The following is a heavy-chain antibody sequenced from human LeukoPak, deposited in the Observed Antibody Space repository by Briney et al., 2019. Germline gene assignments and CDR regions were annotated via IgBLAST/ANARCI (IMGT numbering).Heavy chain of an antibody. Sequence: GGSLRLSCAASGFTFSIYAMSWVRQAPGKGLEWVSAISGSGDTTYYADSVKGRFTISRDNSKNTLYLQVNSLRAEDTAVYYCANMVREVIIKYWGQGTLVTVSS. V-gene: IGHV3-23*01. D-gene: IGHD3-10*01. CDR1: GFTFSIYA. CDR3: ANMVREVIIKY. J-gene: IGHJ4*02. CDR2: ISGSGDTT.